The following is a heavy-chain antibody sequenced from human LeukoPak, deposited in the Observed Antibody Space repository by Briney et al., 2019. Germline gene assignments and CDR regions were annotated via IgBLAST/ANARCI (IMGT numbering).Heavy chain of an antibody. Sequence: PGGSLRLSCAASGFTFTNYWMHWVRQAPGMGLVWVSRLPPDELDIIYADSVKGRFTVSRDNAKNSLYLQMSNLRAEDTAVYSCARGGGLDVWGQGATVTVSS. CDR1: GFTFTNYW. CDR2: LPPDELDI. J-gene: IGHJ6*02. D-gene: IGHD3-16*01. CDR3: ARGGGLDV. V-gene: IGHV3-74*01.